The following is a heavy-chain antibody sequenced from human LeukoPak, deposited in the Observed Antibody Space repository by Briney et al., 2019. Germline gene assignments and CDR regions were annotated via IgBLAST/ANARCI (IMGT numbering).Heavy chain of an antibody. CDR3: ARATKCSGGSCFDY. D-gene: IGHD2-15*01. V-gene: IGHV4-34*01. CDR2: INHSGST. J-gene: IGHJ4*01. Sequence: SETLSLTCAVYGGSFSGYYWSWICQPPGKGLEWIGEINHSGSTNYNPSLKSRVTISVDTSKNQFSLKLSSVTAADTAGYYCARATKCSGGSCFDYWGQGTLVTVSS. CDR1: GGSFSGYY.